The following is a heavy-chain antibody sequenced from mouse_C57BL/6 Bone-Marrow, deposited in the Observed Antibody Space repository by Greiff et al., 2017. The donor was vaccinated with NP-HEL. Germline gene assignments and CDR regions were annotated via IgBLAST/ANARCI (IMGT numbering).Heavy chain of an antibody. CDR3: ARDRVIYYYGSSYAWFAY. D-gene: IGHD1-1*01. CDR1: GFTFSSYA. J-gene: IGHJ3*01. CDR2: ISDGGSYT. Sequence: EVMLVESGGGLVKPGGSLKLSCAASGFTFSSYAMSWVRQTPEKRLEWVATISDGGSYTYYPDNVKGRFTISRDNAKNNLYLQMSHLKSEDTAMYYCARDRVIYYYGSSYAWFAYWGQGTLVTVSA. V-gene: IGHV5-4*01.